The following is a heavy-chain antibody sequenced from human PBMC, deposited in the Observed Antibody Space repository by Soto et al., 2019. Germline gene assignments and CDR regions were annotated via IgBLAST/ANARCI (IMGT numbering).Heavy chain of an antibody. V-gene: IGHV4-59*01. CDR2: IYYSGST. D-gene: IGHD2-15*01. CDR3: ASTSPYCSGGSCYSVGSFDY. Sequence: QVQLQESGPGLVKPSETLSLTCTVSGGSISSYYWSWIRQPPGKGLEWIGYIYYSGSTNYNPSLKSRVTIPVDTSKNQFSLKLSSVTAADTAVYYCASTSPYCSGGSCYSVGSFDYWGQGTLVTVSS. CDR1: GGSISSYY. J-gene: IGHJ4*02.